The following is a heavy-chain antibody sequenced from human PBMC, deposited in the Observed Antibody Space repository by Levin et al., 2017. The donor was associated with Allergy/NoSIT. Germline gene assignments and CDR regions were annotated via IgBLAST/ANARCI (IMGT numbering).Heavy chain of an antibody. V-gene: IGHV3-30*18. Sequence: PGGSLRLSCAASGFTFSSYGMHWVRQAPGKGLEWVAVISYDGSNKYYADSVKGRFTISRDNSKNTLYLQMNSLRAEDTAVYYCAKAHGGILWFGESNFDYWGQGTLVTVSS. D-gene: IGHD3-10*01. CDR2: ISYDGSNK. J-gene: IGHJ4*02. CDR1: GFTFSSYG. CDR3: AKAHGGILWFGESNFDY.